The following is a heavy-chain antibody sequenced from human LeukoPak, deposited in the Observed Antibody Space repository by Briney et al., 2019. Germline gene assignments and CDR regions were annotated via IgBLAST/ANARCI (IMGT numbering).Heavy chain of an antibody. V-gene: IGHV3-23*01. J-gene: IGHJ4*02. CDR3: AIESTLTTAYFDY. CDR2: ITDSGTT. D-gene: IGHD4-17*01. Sequence: GGSLRLSCAASGFTFSSYAMSWVRQAPGKGLEWVSAITDSGTTYYAVPVKRRFTISRDNSRRTLYLQVTSLSAEETALYCCAIESTLTTAYFDYWGQGTLVTVSS. CDR1: GFTFSSYA.